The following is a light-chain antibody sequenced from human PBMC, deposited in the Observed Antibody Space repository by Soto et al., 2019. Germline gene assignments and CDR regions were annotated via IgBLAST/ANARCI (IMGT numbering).Light chain of an antibody. J-gene: IGKJ1*01. V-gene: IGKV3-15*01. CDR3: QQYDNWPRT. Sequence: IVMTQSPATLSVSPGERVTLSCRASQSVTNNLAWYQQKPGQAPRLLFYGSSTKATGIPARFSGSGSGTEFTLTISSLQSEDFAVYYCQQYDNWPRTFGQGTKVDIK. CDR2: GSS. CDR1: QSVTNN.